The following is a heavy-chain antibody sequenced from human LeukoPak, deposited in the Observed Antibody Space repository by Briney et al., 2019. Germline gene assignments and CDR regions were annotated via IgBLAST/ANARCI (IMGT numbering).Heavy chain of an antibody. Sequence: GASVKVSCKASGYTFTSYGISWVRQAPGQGLEWMGWISAYNGNTNYAQKLQGRVTMTTDTSTSTAYMELRSLRSDDTAVYYCARSSRSYYDSSGYYSWGQGTLGTVSS. V-gene: IGHV1-18*01. D-gene: IGHD3-22*01. J-gene: IGHJ4*02. CDR2: ISAYNGNT. CDR3: ARSSRSYYDSSGYYS. CDR1: GYTFTSYG.